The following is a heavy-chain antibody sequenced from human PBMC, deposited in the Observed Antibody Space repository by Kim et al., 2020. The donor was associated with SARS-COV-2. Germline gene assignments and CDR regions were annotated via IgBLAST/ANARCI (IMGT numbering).Heavy chain of an antibody. J-gene: IGHJ5*02. CDR3: GLSSWYKVGFDH. D-gene: IGHD6-13*01. Sequence: ASVKVSCKASGYTFSSYSINWVRQAPGQGLEWMGIIIPSRGSTNYAQKFQGRVTITRDTSTSTVYMELSSLRSEDTAVYYCGLSSWYKVGFDHWGQGTLVTVSS. V-gene: IGHV1-46*01. CDR2: IIPSRGST. CDR1: GYTFSSYS.